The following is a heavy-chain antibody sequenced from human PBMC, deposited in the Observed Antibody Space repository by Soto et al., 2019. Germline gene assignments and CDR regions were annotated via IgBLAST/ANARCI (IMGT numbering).Heavy chain of an antibody. V-gene: IGHV4-30-4*01. D-gene: IGHD5-18*01. Sequence: SETLSLTCTVSGGSLSSDNYYWTWIRQPPGKGLEWIGYVYYSGSTYYNPSLKSRVTISVDTSQNQFSLKLTSVTAADTAVYYCARDTRAYTYGLSYEYYGMDVWGQGTTVTVSS. CDR1: GGSLSSDNYY. J-gene: IGHJ6*02. CDR3: ARDTRAYTYGLSYEYYGMDV. CDR2: VYYSGST.